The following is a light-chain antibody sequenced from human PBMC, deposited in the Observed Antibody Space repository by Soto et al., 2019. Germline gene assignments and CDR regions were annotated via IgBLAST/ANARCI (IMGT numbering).Light chain of an antibody. Sequence: QSVLTQPVSVSGSPGQSITISCTGTSSDVGSYNLVSWYQHHPGKAPKLIIYEVTRRPSGISNRFSGSKSGNTASLTISGLQAEDEADYYCCSYAGSNTYVFGTGTKVTVL. J-gene: IGLJ1*01. V-gene: IGLV2-23*02. CDR2: EVT. CDR3: CSYAGSNTYV. CDR1: SSDVGSYNL.